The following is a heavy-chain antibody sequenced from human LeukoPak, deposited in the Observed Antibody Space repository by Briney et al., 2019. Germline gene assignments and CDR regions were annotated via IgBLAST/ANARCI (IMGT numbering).Heavy chain of an antibody. CDR2: IYYSGST. CDR1: AGSISSYY. J-gene: IGHJ6*02. CDR3: ARDGYSSSFMDV. D-gene: IGHD6-13*01. V-gene: IGHV4-59*01. Sequence: SETLSLTCTVSAGSISSYYWSWIRQPPGKGLEWIGYIYYSGSTNYNPSLKSRVTISVDTSKNQFSLKLSSVTAADTAVYYCARDGYSSSFMDVWGQGTTVTVSS.